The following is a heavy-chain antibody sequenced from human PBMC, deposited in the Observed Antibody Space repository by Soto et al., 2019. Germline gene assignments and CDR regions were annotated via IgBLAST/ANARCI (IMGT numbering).Heavy chain of an antibody. CDR2: IIPILGIA. J-gene: IGHJ4*02. CDR1: GGTFSSYT. Sequence: QVQLVQSGAEVKKPGSSVKVSCKASGGTFSSYTISWVRQAPGQGLEWMGRIIPILGIANYAQKFQGRVTITADKSTSTAYMELSSLRSEETAVYYWAREEYYYGSAAFFDYWGQGTLVTVSS. CDR3: AREEYYYGSAAFFDY. V-gene: IGHV1-69*08. D-gene: IGHD3-10*01.